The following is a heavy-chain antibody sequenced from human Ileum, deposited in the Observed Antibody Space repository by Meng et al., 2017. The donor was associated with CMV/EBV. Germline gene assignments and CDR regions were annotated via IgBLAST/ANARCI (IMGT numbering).Heavy chain of an antibody. CDR1: GGTLANYA. CDR2: ITPLFGTP. CDR3: ARVGNTLSVSYFDY. Sequence: QVRLVQCRADVKKPGASVRVSCKASGGTLANYATHWVLQAPGQGLEWMGGITPLFGTPNYAQKFHGRVTITADESTSTAYMELISLTFEDTAKYYCARVGNTLSVSYFDYWGQGTLVTVSS. V-gene: IGHV1-69*01. J-gene: IGHJ4*02. D-gene: IGHD3-10*01.